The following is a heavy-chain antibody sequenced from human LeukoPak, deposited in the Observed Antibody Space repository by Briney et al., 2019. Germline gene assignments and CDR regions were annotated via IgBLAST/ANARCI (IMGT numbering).Heavy chain of an antibody. CDR3: ARRHMVTTISSYGMDV. CDR1: GFTFSSNW. D-gene: IGHD5-12*01. J-gene: IGHJ6*02. CDR2: INEDGSTT. Sequence: GGSLRLSCAASGFTFSSNWMHWVRQAPGKGLVWVSRINEDGSTTNYADSVKGRSTIFRDNAKNTLYLQMNSLRAEDTAVYYCARRHMVTTISSYGMDVWGQGTTVTVSS. V-gene: IGHV3-74*01.